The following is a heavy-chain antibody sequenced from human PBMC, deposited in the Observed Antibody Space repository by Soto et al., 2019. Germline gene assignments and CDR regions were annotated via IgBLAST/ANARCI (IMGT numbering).Heavy chain of an antibody. CDR1: GFSLTNARIG. V-gene: IGHV2-26*01. CDR2: IFSNDET. Sequence: QVTLKESGPVLVKPTETLTLTCTVSGFSLTNARIGVSWIRQPPGKALEWLAHIFSNDETSYSSSLKGRLTISKDTSKSQVVLTMSNMEPVDTATYYCARTPFGGNSRLLFADSWGQGTLVTVSS. J-gene: IGHJ4*02. D-gene: IGHD2-21*02. CDR3: ARTPFGGNSRLLFADS.